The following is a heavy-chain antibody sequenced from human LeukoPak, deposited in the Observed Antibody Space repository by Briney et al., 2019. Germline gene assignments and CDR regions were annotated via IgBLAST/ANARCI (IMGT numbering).Heavy chain of an antibody. Sequence: GASVKVSCKASGYTFTAYYMHWVRQGPGQGLEWMGRINPDSGGTNYAQKFQGRVTMTRDTSITTAYMELSRLRSDDTAVYYCASYGSGSYFVMNWGQGTLVTVSS. CDR3: ASYGSGSYFVMN. D-gene: IGHD3-10*01. V-gene: IGHV1-2*06. CDR1: GYTFTAYY. J-gene: IGHJ4*02. CDR2: INPDSGGT.